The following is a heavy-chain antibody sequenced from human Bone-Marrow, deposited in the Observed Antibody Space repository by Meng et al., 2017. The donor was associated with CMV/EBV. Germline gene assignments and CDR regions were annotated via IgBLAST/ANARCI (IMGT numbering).Heavy chain of an antibody. J-gene: IGHJ4*02. D-gene: IGHD3-16*01. V-gene: IGHV4-34*01. Sequence: SETLSLTCSIYGGSFSGYYWSWIRQSPGKGLEWIGEIKHGGKTNYSPSLKSRVTISVDTSKNQFSLKLSSVTAADTAVYYCARGGGRGKVLVWGQGTLVTVSS. CDR1: GGSFSGYY. CDR3: ARGGGRGKVLV. CDR2: IKHGGKT.